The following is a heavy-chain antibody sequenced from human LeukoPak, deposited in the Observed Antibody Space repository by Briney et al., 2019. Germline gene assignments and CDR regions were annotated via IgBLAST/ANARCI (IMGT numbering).Heavy chain of an antibody. Sequence: GGSLRLSCAASGFTFSSYGMHWVRQASGKGLEWVAVISYDGSNKYYADSVKGRFTISRDNSKNTLYLQMNSLRAEDTAVYYCAKDTYYYGSGSYPGFDYWGQGTLVTVSS. CDR2: ISYDGSNK. CDR1: GFTFSSYG. J-gene: IGHJ4*02. CDR3: AKDTYYYGSGSYPGFDY. D-gene: IGHD3-10*01. V-gene: IGHV3-30*18.